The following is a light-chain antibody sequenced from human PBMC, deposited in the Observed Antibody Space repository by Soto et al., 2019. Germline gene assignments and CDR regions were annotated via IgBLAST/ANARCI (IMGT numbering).Light chain of an antibody. J-gene: IGKJ2*01. V-gene: IGKV1-39*01. Sequence: DIQMTQSPSSLSASVGARVTITCRASQNISSYLNWYQQKPGKAPNILIYAASSLQSGVPSRFSGSGSGTDFTLTISSLQPEDFATYYCQQGYSIPYTFGQGTKLESK. CDR2: AAS. CDR1: QNISSY. CDR3: QQGYSIPYT.